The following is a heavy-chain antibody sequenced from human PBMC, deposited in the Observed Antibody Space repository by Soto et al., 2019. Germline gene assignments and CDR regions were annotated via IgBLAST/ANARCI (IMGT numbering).Heavy chain of an antibody. Sequence: PGGSLRLSCAASGFTFSSYWMHWVRQAPGKGLVWVSRINSDGSSTSYADSVKGRFTISRDNAKNALYLQMNSLRAEDTAVYYCARERRLDIGYCSGGSCLGGHYYYYYGMDVWGQGTTVTVSS. D-gene: IGHD2-15*01. J-gene: IGHJ6*02. CDR3: ARERRLDIGYCSGGSCLGGHYYYYYGMDV. CDR2: INSDGSST. CDR1: GFTFSSYW. V-gene: IGHV3-74*01.